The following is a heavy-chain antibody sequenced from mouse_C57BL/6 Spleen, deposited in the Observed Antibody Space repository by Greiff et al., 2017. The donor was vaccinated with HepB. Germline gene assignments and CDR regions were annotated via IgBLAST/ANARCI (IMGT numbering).Heavy chain of an antibody. Sequence: EVMLVESGGGLVKPGGSLKLSCAASGFTFSSYAMSWVRQTPEKRLEWVATISDGGSYTYYPDNVKGRFTISRDNAKNNLYLQMSHLKSEDTAMYYCARGETAWYFDVWGTGTTVTVSS. V-gene: IGHV5-4*03. CDR1: GFTFSSYA. CDR2: ISDGGSYT. D-gene: IGHD4-1*01. CDR3: ARGETAWYFDV. J-gene: IGHJ1*03.